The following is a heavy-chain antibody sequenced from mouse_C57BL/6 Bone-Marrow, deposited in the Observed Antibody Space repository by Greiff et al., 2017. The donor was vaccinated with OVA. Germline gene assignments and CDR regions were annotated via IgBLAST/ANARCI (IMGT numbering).Heavy chain of an antibody. D-gene: IGHD3-1*01. V-gene: IGHV5-12*01. J-gene: IGHJ4*01. Sequence: EVQGVESGGGLVQPGGSLKLSCAASGFTFSDYYMYWVRQTPEKRLEWVAYISNGGGSTYYPDTVKGRFTISRDNAKNTLYLQMSRLKSEDTAMYYCARQGVGLYYAMDYWGQGTSVTVSS. CDR1: GFTFSDYY. CDR3: ARQGVGLYYAMDY. CDR2: ISNGGGST.